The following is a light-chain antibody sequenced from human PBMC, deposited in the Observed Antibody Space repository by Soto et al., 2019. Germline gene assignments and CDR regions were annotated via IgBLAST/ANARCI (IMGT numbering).Light chain of an antibody. J-gene: IGKJ5*01. V-gene: IGKV1-9*01. CDR3: QQLNSYLSIT. CDR2: AAS. Sequence: DIQMTQSPSPLSASVGDRVTITCRASQGISSYLAWYQQKPGKAPKLLIYAASTLQSGVPSRFSGSGSGTDFTLTISSLQPEDFATYYCQQLNSYLSITFGQGTRLEIK. CDR1: QGISSY.